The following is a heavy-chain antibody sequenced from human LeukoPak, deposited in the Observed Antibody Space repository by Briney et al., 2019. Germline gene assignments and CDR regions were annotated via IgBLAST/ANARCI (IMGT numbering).Heavy chain of an antibody. CDR1: GGSISSYY. CDR3: ARGPGGATKESFDY. Sequence: SETLSLTCTVSGGSISSYYWSWIRQPAGKGLEWIGRIYTSGSTNYHPSLKSRVTMSVDTSKNQFSLKLSSVTAADTAVYYCARGPGGATKESFDYWGQGTLVTVSS. CDR2: IYTSGST. D-gene: IGHD1-26*01. J-gene: IGHJ4*02. V-gene: IGHV4-4*07.